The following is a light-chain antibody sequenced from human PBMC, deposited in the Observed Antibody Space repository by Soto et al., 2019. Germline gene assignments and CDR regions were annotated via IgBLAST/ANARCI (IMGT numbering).Light chain of an antibody. CDR2: GAS. Sequence: DIVLTQSPGTLSLSPGERATLSCRASQSVSSYLVWYQQKPGQAPRLLIYGASSRATGIPDRFSGSGSGTDFTLTISRLESEDFAVYYCQQYASSSRTFGQGTKVEIK. V-gene: IGKV3-20*01. CDR1: QSVSSY. J-gene: IGKJ1*01. CDR3: QQYASSSRT.